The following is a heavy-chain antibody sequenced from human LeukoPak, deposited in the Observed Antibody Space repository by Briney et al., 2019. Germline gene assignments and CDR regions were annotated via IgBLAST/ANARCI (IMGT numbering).Heavy chain of an antibody. CDR3: ARNPPYCTSTSCSNDY. J-gene: IGHJ4*02. CDR1: GYTFTIYY. CDR2: INPNSGAT. V-gene: IGHV1-2*02. D-gene: IGHD2-2*01. Sequence: ASVKVSCKASGYTFTIYYMHWVRQAPGQGVEWMGWINPNSGATSYAQRFQGRVTMTRDTSISTAYMELSGLTSDDTAVYYCARNPPYCTSTSCSNDYWGQGTLVTVSS.